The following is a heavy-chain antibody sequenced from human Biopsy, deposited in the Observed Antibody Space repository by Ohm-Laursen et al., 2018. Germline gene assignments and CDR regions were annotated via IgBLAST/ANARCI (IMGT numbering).Heavy chain of an antibody. CDR3: ATKLTGYFHR. V-gene: IGHV1-69*06. CDR2: NIPILGTG. D-gene: IGHD3-9*01. CDR1: EGTFSNYG. J-gene: IGHJ1*01. Sequence: SSVKVSCKAPEGTFSNYGVNWVRQAPGQGLEWLEGNIPILGTGNYAQKFQGRVTVAADTSTSTATMELRSLRSDDTAVYYCATKLTGYFHRWGQGTLVIVSS.